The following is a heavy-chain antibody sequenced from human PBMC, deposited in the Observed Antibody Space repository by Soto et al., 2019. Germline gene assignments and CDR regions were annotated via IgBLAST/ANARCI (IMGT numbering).Heavy chain of an antibody. CDR2: IYYSGST. J-gene: IGHJ4*02. Sequence: SETLSLTCSVSGGSVSTGNYYWSWVRQHPGKGLEWIAYIYYSGSTYYNPSLKSRVTISVDTSKNQFSLKLSSVTAADTAVYYCARSRMYSSSWYVGYYFDYWGQGTLVTVSS. CDR3: ARSRMYSSSWYVGYYFDY. V-gene: IGHV4-30-4*08. CDR1: GGSVSTGNYY. D-gene: IGHD6-13*01.